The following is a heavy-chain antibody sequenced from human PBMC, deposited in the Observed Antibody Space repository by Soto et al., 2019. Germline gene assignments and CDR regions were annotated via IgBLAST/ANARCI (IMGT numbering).Heavy chain of an antibody. Sequence: GGSLRLSCATSGFTFSGHWMSWVRQAPGKGLEWVASIKQDGSEKYYVDSVRGRFTISRDNAKNSLFLQMNSLRAEDTAVYYCARLAGETTIYDYWGQGTLVTVSS. D-gene: IGHD1-1*01. CDR1: GFTFSGHW. CDR3: ARLAGETTIYDY. J-gene: IGHJ4*02. V-gene: IGHV3-7*01. CDR2: IKQDGSEK.